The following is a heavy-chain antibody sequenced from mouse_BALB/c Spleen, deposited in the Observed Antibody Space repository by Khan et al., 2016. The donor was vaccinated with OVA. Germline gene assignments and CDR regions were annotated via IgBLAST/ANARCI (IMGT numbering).Heavy chain of an antibody. CDR2: IDPANAKT. CDR3: AYSLLLYAMDY. CDR1: GFNIKDTY. Sequence: EVQLQESGAELVKPGASVKLSCTGSGFNIKDTYIHWVKQRPEQGLEWIGRIDPANAKTKYDPKFQGKATMTADTSSNTAYLQLSSLTSEDTAVYYSAYSLLLYAMDYWGQGTSVTVSS. J-gene: IGHJ4*01. V-gene: IGHV14-3*02. D-gene: IGHD1-2*01.